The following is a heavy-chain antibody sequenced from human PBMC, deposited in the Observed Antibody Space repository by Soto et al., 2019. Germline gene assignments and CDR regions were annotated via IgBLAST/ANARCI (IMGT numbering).Heavy chain of an antibody. V-gene: IGHV3-30*18. CDR3: AKGILSATIGPYAMDV. Sequence: RLSCEASGFAFRSYAMHWVRQAPGKGLEWVGVISYDGGNIYYADSVKGRFTISRDNSKNTLYVQVKSLRPEDTAVYYCAKGILSATIGPYAMDVWGQGTTVTVSS. J-gene: IGHJ6*02. CDR2: ISYDGGNI. D-gene: IGHD3-16*01. CDR1: GFAFRSYA.